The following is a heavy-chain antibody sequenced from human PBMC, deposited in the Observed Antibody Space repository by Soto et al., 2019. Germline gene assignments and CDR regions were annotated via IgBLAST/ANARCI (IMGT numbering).Heavy chain of an antibody. D-gene: IGHD2-8*01. V-gene: IGHV1-3*01. CDR1: GYTFTSYT. Sequence: QVQLVQSGAEVRKPGASVKISCRASGYTFTSYTIHWVRQAAGQRLEWMGWINVGNGDIKYSQNFQGRVTISRDTSANTAYMELSSLRSEDTAVYYCARDLSWPLVCLDYWGQGTLVTVSS. CDR2: INVGNGDI. CDR3: ARDLSWPLVCLDY. J-gene: IGHJ4*02.